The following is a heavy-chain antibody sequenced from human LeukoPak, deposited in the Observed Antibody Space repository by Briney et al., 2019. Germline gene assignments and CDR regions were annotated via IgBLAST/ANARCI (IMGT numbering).Heavy chain of an antibody. D-gene: IGHD6-6*01. V-gene: IGHV1-2*02. Sequence: GASVKVSCKASGYTFTGYYMHWVRQAPGQGLEWMGWINPNSGGTNYAQKFQGRVTVTRDTSISTAYMELSRLRSDDTAVYYCARGKRVAARPTVFDYWGQGTLVAVSS. CDR1: GYTFTGYY. J-gene: IGHJ4*02. CDR2: INPNSGGT. CDR3: ARGKRVAARPTVFDY.